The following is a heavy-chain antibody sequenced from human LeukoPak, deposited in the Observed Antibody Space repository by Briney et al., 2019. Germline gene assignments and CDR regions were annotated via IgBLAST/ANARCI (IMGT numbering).Heavy chain of an antibody. J-gene: IGHJ6*02. D-gene: IGHD5-18*01. V-gene: IGHV1-3*01. CDR1: GYTFTSYA. CDR2: INAGNGNT. CDR3: ARDSTRQLLPLYYYYYGMDV. Sequence: ASVKVSCKASGYTFTSYAMHWVRQAPGQRLEWMGWINAGNGNTKYSQKFQGRVTITRDTSASTAYMELSGLRSEDTAVYYCARDSTRQLLPLYYYYYGMDVWGQGTTVTVSS.